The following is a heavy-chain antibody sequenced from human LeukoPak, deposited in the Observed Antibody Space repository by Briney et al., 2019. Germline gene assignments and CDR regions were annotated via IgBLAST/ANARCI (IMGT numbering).Heavy chain of an antibody. CDR2: ISSSTSYI. J-gene: IGHJ4*02. Sequence: GVSLRLSCAASRFTFSTYTMNWVRQAPGKGLEWVSSISSSTSYIYYADSVKGRFTISRDNAKNSLYLQMNTLRAEDTAVYYCARDRTTVTTFDYWGQGTLVTVSS. D-gene: IGHD4-17*01. CDR3: ARDRTTVTTFDY. CDR1: RFTFSTYT. V-gene: IGHV3-21*01.